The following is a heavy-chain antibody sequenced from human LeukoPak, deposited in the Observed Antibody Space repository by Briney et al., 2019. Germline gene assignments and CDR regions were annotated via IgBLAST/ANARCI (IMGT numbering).Heavy chain of an antibody. CDR3: AKAPSTGWFNWFDS. V-gene: IGHV3-23*01. CDR1: GFTFSSYA. J-gene: IGHJ5*01. D-gene: IGHD6-19*01. Sequence: GGSPRLSCAASGFTFSSYAINWVRQAPGKGLEWVSGISGSGDKTYYGDSVKGRFSISRDNSKNTLYLQMNSVRAEDTALYYCAKAPSTGWFNWFDSWGQGTLVSVSS. CDR2: ISGSGDKT.